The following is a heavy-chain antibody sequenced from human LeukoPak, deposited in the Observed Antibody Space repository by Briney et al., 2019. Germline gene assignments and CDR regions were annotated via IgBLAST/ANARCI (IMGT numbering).Heavy chain of an antibody. CDR2: IYYSGST. CDR1: GGSISSFYWSWFY. V-gene: IGHV4-39*07. Sequence: SETLSLTCTVSGGSISSFYWSWFYWGWIRQPPGKGLEWIGSIYYSGSTYYNPFLKSRVTISVDTSKNQFSLKLSSVTAADTAVYYCVQQLVYYYYYYYMDVWGKGTTVTVSS. D-gene: IGHD6-6*01. CDR3: VQQLVYYYYYYYMDV. J-gene: IGHJ6*03.